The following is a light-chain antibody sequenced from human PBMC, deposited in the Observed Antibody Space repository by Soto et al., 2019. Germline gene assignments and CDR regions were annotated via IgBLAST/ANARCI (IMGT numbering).Light chain of an antibody. CDR3: QQYGSSIKT. CDR2: GAS. V-gene: IGKV3-20*01. Sequence: EIVLTQFPGTLSLSPGERATLSCRASQSVSSNYLAWYQQRPGQPPNLLIFGASSRAPGIPDRFSGSGSGTDFTLTISRLEPEDFEVYYCQQYGSSIKTFGQGTKVDIK. J-gene: IGKJ1*01. CDR1: QSVSSNY.